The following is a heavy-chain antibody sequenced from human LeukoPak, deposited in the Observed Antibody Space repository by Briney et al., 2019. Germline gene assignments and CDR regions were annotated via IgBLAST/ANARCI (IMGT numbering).Heavy chain of an antibody. J-gene: IGHJ6*02. CDR1: GFTFSSYG. V-gene: IGHV3-30*02. CDR2: IRYDGSNK. CDR3: ARVWAVAGGYYYYGMGV. D-gene: IGHD6-19*01. Sequence: PGGSLRLSCAASGFTFSSYGMHWVRQAPGKGLEWVAFIRYDGSNKYYADSVKGRFTISRDNSKNTLYLQMNSLRAEDTAVYYCARVWAVAGGYYYYGMGVWGQGTTVTVSS.